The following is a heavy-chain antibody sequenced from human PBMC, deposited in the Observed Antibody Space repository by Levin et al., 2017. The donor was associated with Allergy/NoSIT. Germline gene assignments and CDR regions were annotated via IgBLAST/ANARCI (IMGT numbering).Heavy chain of an antibody. CDR2: IYYSGST. D-gene: IGHD4-17*01. CDR1: GGSISSGGYY. Sequence: SETLSLTCTVSGGSISSGGYYWSWIRQHPGKGLEWIGYIYYSGSTYYNPSLKSRVTISVDTSKNQFSLKLSSVTAADTAVYYCARDSVDYANYYDYGMDVWGQGTTVTVSS. CDR3: ARDSVDYANYYDYGMDV. V-gene: IGHV4-31*03. J-gene: IGHJ6*02.